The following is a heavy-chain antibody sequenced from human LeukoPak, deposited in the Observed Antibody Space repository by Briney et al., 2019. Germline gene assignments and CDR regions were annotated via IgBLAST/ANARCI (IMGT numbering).Heavy chain of an antibody. J-gene: IGHJ4*02. CDR3: ARDRSGGYYDYFDY. CDR1: GGSISSYY. V-gene: IGHV4-4*07. D-gene: IGHD1-26*01. Sequence: SETLSLTCTVSGGSISSYYWSWIRQPAGKGLEWIGRIYTSGSTNYNPSLKSRVTISVDTSKNQFSLKLSSVTAADTAVYYCARDRSGGYYDYFDYWGQGTLVTVSS. CDR2: IYTSGST.